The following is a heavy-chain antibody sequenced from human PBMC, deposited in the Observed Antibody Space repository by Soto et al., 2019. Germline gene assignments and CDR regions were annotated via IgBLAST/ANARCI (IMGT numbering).Heavy chain of an antibody. CDR2: INEDGSGK. V-gene: IGHV3-7*01. CDR1: GFSFSSSW. Sequence: EVQLVESGGGLVQPGGSLRLACAASGFSFSSSWMRWVRQAPGKGLEWVGNINEDGSGKNYADSMKGRFTPSRDNAKNSLYVQLNSLRADYTAIYYCARDPDFSAFEIWGQGTKVTVSS. J-gene: IGHJ3*02. CDR3: ARDPDFSAFEI.